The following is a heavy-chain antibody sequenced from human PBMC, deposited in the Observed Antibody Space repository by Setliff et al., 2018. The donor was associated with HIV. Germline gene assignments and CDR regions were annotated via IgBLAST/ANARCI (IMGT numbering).Heavy chain of an antibody. V-gene: IGHV4-38-2*02. J-gene: IGHJ1*01. CDR1: SYSISSGYY. D-gene: IGHD2-2*01. CDR3: ARPFPCASTTCYFAAFDM. Sequence: SETLSLTCSVSSYSISSGYYWGWIRQPPGKGLEWIGNIYQSGSTFYNPSLKSRVTMSVDTSKNQFSLKLNSVTAADTAVYYCARPFPCASTTCYFAAFDMWGQGIPVTVSS. CDR2: IYQSGST.